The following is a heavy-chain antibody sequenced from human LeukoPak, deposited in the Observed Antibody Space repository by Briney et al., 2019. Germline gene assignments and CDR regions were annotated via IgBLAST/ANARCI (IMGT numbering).Heavy chain of an antibody. Sequence: ASVKVSCKASGYTFTSYYMHWVRQAPGQGLEWMGIINPSGGSTSYAQKFQGRVTMTRDTSTSTVYMELSSLRSEDTAVYYRARGYVDIVATGPATPEYYFGYWGQGTLVTVSS. CDR2: INPSGGST. CDR3: ARGYVDIVATGPATPEYYFGY. J-gene: IGHJ4*02. D-gene: IGHD5-12*01. CDR1: GYTFTSYY. V-gene: IGHV1-46*01.